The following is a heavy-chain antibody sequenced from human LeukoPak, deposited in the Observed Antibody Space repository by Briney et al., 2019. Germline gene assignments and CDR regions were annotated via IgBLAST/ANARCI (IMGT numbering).Heavy chain of an antibody. V-gene: IGHV3-23*01. CDR1: GFTFSSYA. D-gene: IGHD3-3*01. J-gene: IGHJ4*02. CDR2: SGSGGST. Sequence: GGSLRLSCAASGFTFSSYAMSWVRQAPGKGLEWVSGSGSGGSTYYADSVKGRFTISRDNSKSTLYLQMNSLRAEDTAVYYCAKDFWSGYYPNYWGQGTLVTVSS. CDR3: AKDFWSGYYPNY.